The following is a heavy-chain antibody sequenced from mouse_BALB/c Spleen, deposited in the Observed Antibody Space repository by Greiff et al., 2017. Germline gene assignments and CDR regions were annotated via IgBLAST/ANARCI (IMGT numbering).Heavy chain of an antibody. J-gene: IGHJ1*01. CDR3: ARGQFITTAHWYFDV. CDR1: GFTFSSYA. D-gene: IGHD1-2*01. CDR2: ISSGGST. Sequence: EVQLMESGGGLVKPGGSLKLSCAASGFTFSSYAMSWVRQTPEKRLEWVASISSGGSTYYPDSVKGRFTISRDNARNILYLQMSSLRSEDTAMYYCARGQFITTAHWYFDVWGAGTTVTVSS. V-gene: IGHV5-6-5*01.